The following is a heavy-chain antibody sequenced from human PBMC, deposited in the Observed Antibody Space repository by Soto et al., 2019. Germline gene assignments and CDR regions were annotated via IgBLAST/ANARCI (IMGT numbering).Heavy chain of an antibody. D-gene: IGHD6-6*01. CDR2: ISGSGGST. CDR1: GFTFSSYA. J-gene: IGHJ4*02. V-gene: IGHV3-23*01. Sequence: GGSLRLSCAASGFTFSSYAMSWVRQAPGKGLEWVSAISGSGGSTYYADSVKGRFTISRDNSKNTLYLQMNSLRAEDTAVYYCAKDRLEYSSSSVFDYWGQGTLATVSS. CDR3: AKDRLEYSSSSVFDY.